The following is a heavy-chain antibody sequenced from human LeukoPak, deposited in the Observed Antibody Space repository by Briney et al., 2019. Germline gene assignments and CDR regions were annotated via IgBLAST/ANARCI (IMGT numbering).Heavy chain of an antibody. CDR1: GFTSSSIA. V-gene: IGHV3-33*08. CDR3: ARGGYDTLTGTSFFDP. D-gene: IGHD3-9*01. CDR2: LWYDGTNK. J-gene: IGHJ5*02. Sequence: GGSLSLSCAASGFTSSSIAMTWVRPAPGKGLQWVASLWYDGTNKYHADSVKGRFTISRDNSQSTLYLQMNSLRADDTAVYYCARGGYDTLTGTSFFDPWGQGTLVTVSS.